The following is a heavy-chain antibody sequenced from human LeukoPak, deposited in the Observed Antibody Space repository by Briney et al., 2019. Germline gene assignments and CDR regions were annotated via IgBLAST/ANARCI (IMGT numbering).Heavy chain of an antibody. J-gene: IGHJ4*02. D-gene: IGHD3-22*01. Sequence: ASVKVSCKVSGYTLTELSMHWVRQAPGKGLEWMGGFDPEDGETIYAQKFQGRVTMTEDTSTVTAYMELSSLRSEDTAVYYCATAQRSYYDSSGYFYDNWGQGTLVTVSS. CDR1: GYTLTELS. V-gene: IGHV1-24*01. CDR2: FDPEDGET. CDR3: ATAQRSYYDSSGYFYDN.